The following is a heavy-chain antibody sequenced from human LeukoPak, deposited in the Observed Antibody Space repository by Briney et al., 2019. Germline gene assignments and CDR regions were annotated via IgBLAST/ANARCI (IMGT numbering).Heavy chain of an antibody. D-gene: IGHD6-19*01. Sequence: VASVKVSCKASGYTFTGYYMHWVRQAPGQGLEWMGWISGYNGNTNYAQKLQGRVTMTTDTSTSTAYMELRSLRSDDTAVYYCARYTSGRLNPGFYHYYMDVWGKGTTVTVSS. CDR2: ISGYNGNT. CDR3: ARYTSGRLNPGFYHYYMDV. V-gene: IGHV1-18*04. CDR1: GYTFTGYY. J-gene: IGHJ6*03.